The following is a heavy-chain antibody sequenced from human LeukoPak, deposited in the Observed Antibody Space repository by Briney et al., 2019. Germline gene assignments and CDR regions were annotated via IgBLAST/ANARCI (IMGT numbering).Heavy chain of an antibody. Sequence: PGGSLRLSCVASGFTVSNNYMMWVRQAPGKGLEWVSVIFIGGSTFYADSVKGRFTISRDNSQNTLYLQMNSLRADDTAIYYCARENYGGNLYFDYWGQGTLVTVSS. CDR1: GFTVSNNY. J-gene: IGHJ4*02. CDR3: ARENYGGNLYFDY. V-gene: IGHV3-53*01. CDR2: IFIGGST. D-gene: IGHD4-23*01.